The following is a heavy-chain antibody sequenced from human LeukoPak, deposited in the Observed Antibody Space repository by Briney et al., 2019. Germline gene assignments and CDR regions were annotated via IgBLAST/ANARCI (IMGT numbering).Heavy chain of an antibody. J-gene: IGHJ4*02. Sequence: SSVKVSCKXSGGTFSSYTISWVRQAPRQGLEWMGRIIPILGIANYAQKFQGRVTITADKSTSTAYMEPSSLRSEDTAVYYCAREVGERLPAGLWGQGTLVTVSS. CDR2: IIPILGIA. CDR3: AREVGERLPAGL. CDR1: GGTFSSYT. V-gene: IGHV1-69*04. D-gene: IGHD3-16*01.